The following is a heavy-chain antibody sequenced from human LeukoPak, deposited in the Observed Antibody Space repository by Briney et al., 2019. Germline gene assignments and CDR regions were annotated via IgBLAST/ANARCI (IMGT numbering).Heavy chain of an antibody. J-gene: IGHJ5*02. Sequence: SETLFLTCTVSGYSISSGYYWGWIRQPPGKGLEWIGSIYHSGSTYYNPSLKSRVTISVDTSRNQFSLKLSSVTAADTAVYYCARGKNWFDPWGQGTLVTVSS. CDR2: IYHSGST. V-gene: IGHV4-38-2*02. CDR1: GYSISSGYY. CDR3: ARGKNWFDP.